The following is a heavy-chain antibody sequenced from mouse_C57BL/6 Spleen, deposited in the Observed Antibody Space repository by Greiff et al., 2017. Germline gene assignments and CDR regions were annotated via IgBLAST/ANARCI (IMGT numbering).Heavy chain of an antibody. CDR1: GYAFSSSW. V-gene: IGHV1-82*01. CDR2: IYPGDGDT. CDR3: AREEEYGFAY. J-gene: IGHJ3*01. Sequence: QVQLQQSGPELVKPGASVKISCKASGYAFSSSWMNWVKQRPGKGLEWIGRIYPGDGDTNYNGKFKGKATLTADKSSSTAYMQLSSLTSEDSAVYFCAREEEYGFAYWGQGTLVTGSA. D-gene: IGHD5-1*01.